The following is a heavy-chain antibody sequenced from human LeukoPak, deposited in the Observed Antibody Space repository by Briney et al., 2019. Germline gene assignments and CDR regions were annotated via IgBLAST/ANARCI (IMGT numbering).Heavy chain of an antibody. Sequence: ASVKVSCKASGYTFTGYYMHWVRQAPGQGLEWMGWINPNSGGTNYAQKFQGRVTMTRDTSISTAYMELSRLRSDDTAVYYCAKAFTRGSSYDAFDIWGQGTMVTVSS. CDR3: AKAFTRGSSYDAFDI. CDR1: GYTFTGYY. D-gene: IGHD3-10*01. J-gene: IGHJ3*02. CDR2: INPNSGGT. V-gene: IGHV1-2*02.